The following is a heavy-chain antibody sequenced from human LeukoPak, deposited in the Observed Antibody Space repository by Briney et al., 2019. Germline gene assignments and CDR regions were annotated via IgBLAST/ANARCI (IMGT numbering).Heavy chain of an antibody. D-gene: IGHD1-1*01. CDR2: ISGSGGST. V-gene: IGHV3-23*01. CDR3: AKLPGGYYYYYMDV. J-gene: IGHJ6*03. Sequence: GGSLRLSCAASGFTFSSYAMSWVRQAPGKGLEWVSAISGSGGSTYYADSVKSRFTISRDNSKNTLYLQMNSLRAEDTAVYYCAKLPGGYYYYYMDVWGKGTTVTVSS. CDR1: GFTFSSYA.